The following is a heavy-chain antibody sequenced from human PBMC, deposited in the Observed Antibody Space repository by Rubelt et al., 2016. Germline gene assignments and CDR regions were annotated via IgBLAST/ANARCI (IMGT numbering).Heavy chain of an antibody. Sequence: TCTVPGCSISSYYWSWIRQPPGKGLEWIGYIYYSGSTNYNPSLKSRVTISVDTSKNKFFLQLSSVTAADTAVYYCARGKTNYYDSSGYYFDSWGQGTLVTVSS. D-gene: IGHD3-22*01. V-gene: IGHV4-59*01. CDR1: GCSISSYY. CDR3: ARGKTNYYDSSGYYFDS. CDR2: IYYSGST. J-gene: IGHJ4*02.